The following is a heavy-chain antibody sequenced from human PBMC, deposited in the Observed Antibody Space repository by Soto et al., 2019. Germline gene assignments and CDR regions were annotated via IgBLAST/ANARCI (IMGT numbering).Heavy chain of an antibody. V-gene: IGHV1-3*05. CDR3: ARADGGGFVGP. J-gene: IGHJ5*02. D-gene: IGHD3-16*02. Sequence: QVQLVQSGAEEKKPGASVKVSCKASGYTFTSYAMHWVRQAPGQRLEWMGWINAGNGNTKYSQKFQGRVTITRDTSASTAYMELSSLRSEDTAVYSCARADGGGFVGPWGQGTLVTVSS. CDR2: INAGNGNT. CDR1: GYTFTSYA.